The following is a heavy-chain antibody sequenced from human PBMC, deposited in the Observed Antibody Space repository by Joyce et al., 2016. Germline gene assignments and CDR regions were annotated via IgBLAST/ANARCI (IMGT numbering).Heavy chain of an antibody. CDR3: ARDLGVAPADPDY. CDR2: ISAYTGNT. J-gene: IGHJ4*02. CDR1: GYTFTTDG. Sequence: QVHLVQSGAEVKKPGASVKVSCKASGYTFTTDGISWVRQAPGQGREWMGWISAYTGNTNYPQKLQGRVTMTTDTSTSTAYMELGSLRSDDTAMYYCARDLGVAPADPDYWGKGTLVTVSS. D-gene: IGHD2-2*01. V-gene: IGHV1-18*01.